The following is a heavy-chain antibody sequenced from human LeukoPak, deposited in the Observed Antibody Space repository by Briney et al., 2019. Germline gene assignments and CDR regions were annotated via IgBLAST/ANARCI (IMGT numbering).Heavy chain of an antibody. V-gene: IGHV4-38-2*02. Sequence: PSETLSLTCTVSGYSISSGYYWGWIRQLPGKGLEWIGSIYHSGSTYYNLSLKSRVTISVDTSKNQFSLKLSSVTAADTAVYYCAREPRFDSSGYYSDYWGQGTLVTVSS. J-gene: IGHJ4*02. CDR2: IYHSGST. CDR3: AREPRFDSSGYYSDY. D-gene: IGHD3-22*01. CDR1: GYSISSGYY.